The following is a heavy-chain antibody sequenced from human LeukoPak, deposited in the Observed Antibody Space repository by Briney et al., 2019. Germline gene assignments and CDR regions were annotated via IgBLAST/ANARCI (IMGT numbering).Heavy chain of an antibody. D-gene: IGHD3-16*01. CDR1: GFTFSSSW. CDR3: LRGGLFDY. J-gene: IGHJ4*02. CDR2: INGDGSST. V-gene: IGHV3-74*01. Sequence: PGGSLRLSCAASGFTFSSSWMYWVRQAPGKGLVWISHINGDGSSTIYADSVKGRFTISRDNAKNTLYLQMNSLRAEDTAVYYCLRGGLFDYWGQGTLVTVSS.